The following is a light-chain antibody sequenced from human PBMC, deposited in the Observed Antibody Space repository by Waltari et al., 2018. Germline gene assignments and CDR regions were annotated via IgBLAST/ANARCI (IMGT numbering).Light chain of an antibody. CDR3: SSHAGSNNFV. CDR2: EVT. Sequence: QSALTQPPSPSGSPGQSVTISCTGTSGDVGDHNFVPWYQQHPGKAPQLILYEVTERPSGVPDRFSGSKSGNTASLTVSGLQAEDEADYFCSSHAGSNNFVFGSGTKVSVL. CDR1: SGDVGDHNF. J-gene: IGLJ1*01. V-gene: IGLV2-8*01.